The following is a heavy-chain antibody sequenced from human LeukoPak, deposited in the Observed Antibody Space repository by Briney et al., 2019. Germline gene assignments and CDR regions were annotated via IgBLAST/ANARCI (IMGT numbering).Heavy chain of an antibody. V-gene: IGHV3-7*01. CDR2: IKKDGSDK. CDR1: GFTFNRHW. D-gene: IGHD3-16*01. CDR3: ARLLGDSTIYDL. Sequence: GGSLRLSCAASGFTFNRHWMSWVRQAPGKGLERVASIKKDGSDKYYVDSVKGRFIISRDNAKTSLSLQMNSLRDEDTAMYYCARLLGDSTIYDLWGQGTLVTVSS. J-gene: IGHJ5*02.